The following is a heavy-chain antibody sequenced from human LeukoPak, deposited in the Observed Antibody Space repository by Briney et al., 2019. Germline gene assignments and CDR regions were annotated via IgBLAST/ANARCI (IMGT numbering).Heavy chain of an antibody. J-gene: IGHJ4*02. Sequence: ASVKVSCRASGYTFIAYYMHWVRQAPGQGLEWMGWINPSSGGTNYAQKFQGRVTMTRDTSISTAYMELSRLRSDDTAVYYCARDSPSSMATISYWGQGTLVTVSS. V-gene: IGHV1-2*02. D-gene: IGHD5-24*01. CDR2: INPSSGGT. CDR3: ARDSPSSMATISY. CDR1: GYTFIAYY.